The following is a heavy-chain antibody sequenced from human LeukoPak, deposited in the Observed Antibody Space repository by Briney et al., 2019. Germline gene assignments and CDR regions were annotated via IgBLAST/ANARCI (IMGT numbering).Heavy chain of an antibody. V-gene: IGHV3-21*04. CDR1: GFTFSTCS. CDR2: ISGSGGNT. J-gene: IGHJ4*02. D-gene: IGHD3-10*01. Sequence: GGSLRLSCSASGFTFSTCSMNWVRQAPGKGLEWVSSISGSGGNTYYADSVKGRFTISRDNAKNSLSLQLNTLRAEDTAVYYCARWSHVSGRWFLDNWGRGTLVSVSS. CDR3: ARWSHVSGRWFLDN.